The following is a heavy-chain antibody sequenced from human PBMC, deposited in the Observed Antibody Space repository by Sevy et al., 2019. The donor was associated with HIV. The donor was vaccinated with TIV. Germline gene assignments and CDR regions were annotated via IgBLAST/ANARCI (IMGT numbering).Heavy chain of an antibody. CDR1: GGSVSRSTYY. D-gene: IGHD4-17*01. CDR2: IYYSGST. CDR3: ARHSSMTTVTMNS. Sequence: SETLSLTCTVSGGSVSRSTYYWGWIRQPPGKGLEWIGSIYYSGSTYYNPSLKSRVTISVDTSKNLFSLKLSSVTAADTAVYYCARHSSMTTVTMNSWGQGTLVTVSS. V-gene: IGHV4-39*01. J-gene: IGHJ4*02.